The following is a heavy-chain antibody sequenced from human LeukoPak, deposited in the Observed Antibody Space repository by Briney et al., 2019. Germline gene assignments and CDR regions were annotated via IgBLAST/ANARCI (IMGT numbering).Heavy chain of an antibody. J-gene: IGHJ4*02. CDR1: GFPLSSYA. Sequence: GGALRLSCAASGFPLSSYAMSWVRQAPGKGREGVSAISGRCGSTYYADSVKGRFTISRDNSENTLYLQMNSLRAEDTAVYYCAKDPLRYSSGGYYFDYWGQGTLVTVSS. D-gene: IGHD6-19*01. V-gene: IGHV3-23*01. CDR3: AKDPLRYSSGGYYFDY. CDR2: ISGRCGST.